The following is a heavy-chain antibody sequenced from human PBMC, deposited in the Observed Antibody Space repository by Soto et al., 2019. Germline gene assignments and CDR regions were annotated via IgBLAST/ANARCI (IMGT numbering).Heavy chain of an antibody. Sequence: EVQLWESGGGLVQPGGSLRLSCVASGFTFSDYGMSWVRQAPGKGLEWVAGITAFGGGTYNADSVEGRFTISRDNSKRTVYLKVNSLRPEDTAIYYCGKGHSTTFGVYHNFGMDVWGHGTTVTVSS. J-gene: IGHJ6*02. D-gene: IGHD2-2*01. CDR1: GFTFSDYG. V-gene: IGHV3-23*01. CDR2: ITAFGGGT. CDR3: GKGHSTTFGVYHNFGMDV.